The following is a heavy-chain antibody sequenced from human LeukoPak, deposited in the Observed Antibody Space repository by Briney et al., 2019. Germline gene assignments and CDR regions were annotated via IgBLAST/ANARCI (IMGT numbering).Heavy chain of an antibody. Sequence: SETLSLTCAVYGGPFSGYYWTWIRQPPGRGLEWIGEINHSGGTNYNPSLKSRVTISVDTSNNQFSLKLNSVTAADTAVYYCARGGIAACLQYWGQGTLVTVSS. J-gene: IGHJ4*02. CDR2: INHSGGT. CDR1: GGPFSGYY. D-gene: IGHD6-6*01. CDR3: ARGGIAACLQY. V-gene: IGHV4-34*01.